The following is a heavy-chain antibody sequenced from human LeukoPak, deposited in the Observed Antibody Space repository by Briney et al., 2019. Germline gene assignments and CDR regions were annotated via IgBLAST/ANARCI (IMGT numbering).Heavy chain of an antibody. V-gene: IGHV1-2*02. J-gene: IGHJ4*02. CDR3: ARVKRELTWIQLWLQGSYYFDY. D-gene: IGHD5-18*01. Sequence: GASVKVSCKASGYTFTRYYLHWVRQAPGQGLEWMGWINPNSGGTNYARKFQGRVTMTRDTSISTAYMELSRPRSDDTAVYYCARVKRELTWIQLWLQGSYYFDYWGQGTLVTVSS. CDR2: INPNSGGT. CDR1: GYTFTRYY.